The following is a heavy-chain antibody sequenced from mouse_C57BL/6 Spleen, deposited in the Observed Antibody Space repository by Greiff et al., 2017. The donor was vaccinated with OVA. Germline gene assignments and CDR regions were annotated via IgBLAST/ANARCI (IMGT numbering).Heavy chain of an antibody. CDR1: GYTFTSYW. CDR3: ARWDSDFDY. D-gene: IGHD4-1*01. CDR2: IDPSDSYT. V-gene: IGHV1-69*01. Sequence: QVQLQQSGAELVMPGASVKLSCNASGYTFTSYWMHWVKQRPGQGLEWIGEIDPSDSYTNYNQKFKGKSTLTVDKSSSTAYMQLSSLTSEDSAVYYCARWDSDFDYWGQGTTLTVSS. J-gene: IGHJ2*01.